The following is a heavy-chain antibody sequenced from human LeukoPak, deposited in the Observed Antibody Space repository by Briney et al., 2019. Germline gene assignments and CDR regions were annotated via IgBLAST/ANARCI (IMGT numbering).Heavy chain of an antibody. CDR3: ARDENSYYMDV. J-gene: IGHJ6*03. CDR1: GVSISSGDYY. V-gene: IGHV4-30-4*08. Sequence: PSETLSLTCAVSGVSISSGDYYWPWIRQPPGKGLEWIGYISYSGSTYYNPSLKSGITISLDTSKNQFSLKVTSVTAADTAVYYCARDENSYYMDVWAQGPRSPSP. CDR2: ISYSGST.